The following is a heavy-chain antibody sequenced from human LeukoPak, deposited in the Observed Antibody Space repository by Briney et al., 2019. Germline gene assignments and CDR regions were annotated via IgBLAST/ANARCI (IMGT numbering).Heavy chain of an antibody. Sequence: PSQTLSLTYTVSGGSISSGGYYWSWIRQHPGKGLEWIGYIYYSGSTYYNPSLKSRVTISVDTSKNQFSLKLSSVTAADTAVYYCARAKGCTKGVCSDYYYYYMDVWGKGTTVTVSS. CDR3: ARAKGCTKGVCSDYYYYYMDV. V-gene: IGHV4-31*03. J-gene: IGHJ6*03. CDR1: GGSISSGGYY. D-gene: IGHD2-8*01. CDR2: IYYSGST.